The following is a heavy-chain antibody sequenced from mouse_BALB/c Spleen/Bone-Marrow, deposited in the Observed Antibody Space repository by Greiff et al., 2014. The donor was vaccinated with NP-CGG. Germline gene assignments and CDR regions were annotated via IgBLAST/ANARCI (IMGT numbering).Heavy chain of an antibody. CDR2: INPYNDGT. CDR1: GYTFTSYV. D-gene: IGHD1-1*01. V-gene: IGHV1-14*01. CDR3: ARGGYYGTSLYWYFDV. J-gene: IGHJ1*01. Sequence: VQLKESGPELVKPGASVKMSCKASGYTFTSYVIHWVKQKPGQGLEWIGYINPYNDGTKYNEKFKGKATLTSDKSFSTAYMELSSLTSEDSAVYYCARGGYYGTSLYWYFDVWGAGTTVTVSS.